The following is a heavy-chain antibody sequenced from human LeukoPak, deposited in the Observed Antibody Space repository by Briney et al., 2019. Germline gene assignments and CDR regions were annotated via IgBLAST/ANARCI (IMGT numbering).Heavy chain of an antibody. D-gene: IGHD3-22*01. Sequence: PGGSLRLSCVVSGFTFSSYAMSWVRQAPGVGLEWVSAIDGGGGRTWHADSVRGRFTISRDNSKNTLFMQMNSLRAEDTAVYYCAKAFYDSSGSRYDYWGQGTLVTVSP. CDR1: GFTFSSYA. CDR2: IDGGGGRT. V-gene: IGHV3-23*01. CDR3: AKAFYDSSGSRYDY. J-gene: IGHJ4*02.